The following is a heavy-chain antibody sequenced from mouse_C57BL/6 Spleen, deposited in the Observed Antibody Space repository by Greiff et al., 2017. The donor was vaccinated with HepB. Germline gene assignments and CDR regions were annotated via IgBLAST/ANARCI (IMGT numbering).Heavy chain of an antibody. Sequence: VQLQQSGAELVRPGASVKLSCTASGFNIKDDYMHWVKQRPEQGLEWIGWIDPENGDTEYASKFQGKATITADTSSNTAYLQLSSLTSEDTAVYYCTVLYYGSSYEAMDYWGQGTSVTVSS. V-gene: IGHV14-4*01. CDR2: IDPENGDT. CDR3: TVLYYGSSYEAMDY. CDR1: GFNIKDDY. J-gene: IGHJ4*01. D-gene: IGHD1-1*01.